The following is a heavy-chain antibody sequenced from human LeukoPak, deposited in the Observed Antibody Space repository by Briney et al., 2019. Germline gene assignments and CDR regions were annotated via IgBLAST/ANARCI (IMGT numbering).Heavy chain of an antibody. Sequence: PGRSLRLSCAASGFTFSSYGMHWVRQAPGKGLEWVAGISYDGSNKYYADSVKGRFTISRDDSKNTLYLQMNSLSAEDTAVYYCAKPSGGYFDWLPFDYWGQGTLVTVSS. J-gene: IGHJ4*02. CDR1: GFTFSSYG. CDR3: AKPSGGYFDWLPFDY. D-gene: IGHD3-9*01. V-gene: IGHV3-30*18. CDR2: ISYDGSNK.